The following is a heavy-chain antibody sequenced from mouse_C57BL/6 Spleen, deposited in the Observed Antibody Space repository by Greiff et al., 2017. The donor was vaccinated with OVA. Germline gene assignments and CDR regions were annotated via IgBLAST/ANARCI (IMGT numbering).Heavy chain of an antibody. Sequence: EVQLQESGGGLVQPGGSLKLSCAASGIDFSRYWMSWVRRAPGKGLEWIGEINPDSSTINYAPSLKDKFIISRDNAKNTLYLQISKVRSEDTALYYCARPDYDYDGWYFDVWGTGTTVTVSS. V-gene: IGHV4-1*01. J-gene: IGHJ1*03. D-gene: IGHD2-4*01. CDR3: ARPDYDYDGWYFDV. CDR1: GIDFSRYW. CDR2: INPDSSTI.